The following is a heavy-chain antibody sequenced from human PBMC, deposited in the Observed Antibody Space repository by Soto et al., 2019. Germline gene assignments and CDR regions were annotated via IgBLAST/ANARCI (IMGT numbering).Heavy chain of an antibody. CDR2: VFYTGFT. CDR3: ARGGNWIPEYYFDY. D-gene: IGHD1-1*01. CDR1: GGSISGSYYY. V-gene: IGHV4-39*01. J-gene: IGHJ4*02. Sequence: PSETLSLTCAVSGGSISGSYYYWGWLRQSPGKGPEWIGSVFYTGFTSYNPSLESRVSVSVDTSKNQFSLKVSGVSAADTAVYYCARGGNWIPEYYFDYWGQGTLVTVSS.